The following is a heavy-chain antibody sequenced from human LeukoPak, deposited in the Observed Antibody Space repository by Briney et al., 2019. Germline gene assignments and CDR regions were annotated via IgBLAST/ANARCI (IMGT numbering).Heavy chain of an antibody. V-gene: IGHV1-46*01. CDR2: INPSGGST. CDR3: AGGNYYDSSGYYFHYGMDV. D-gene: IGHD3-22*01. J-gene: IGHJ6*02. Sequence: ASVKVSCKASGYTFTSYYMHWVRQAPGQGLEWMGIINPSGGSTSYAQKFQGRVTMTRDTSTSTVYKELSSLRSEDTAVYYCAGGNYYDSSGYYFHYGMDVWGQGTTVTVSS. CDR1: GYTFTSYY.